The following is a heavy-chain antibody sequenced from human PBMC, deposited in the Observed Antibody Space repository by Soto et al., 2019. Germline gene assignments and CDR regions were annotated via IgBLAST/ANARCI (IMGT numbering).Heavy chain of an antibody. CDR2: IYYSGST. D-gene: IGHD6-19*01. V-gene: IGHV4-39*01. CDR3: VSRPRIGAVDGRVPFDY. Sequence: SETLSLTCTVSGGSISSSSYYWGWIRQPPGKGLEWIGSIYYSGSTYYNPSLKSRVTMSVDTSKNQFSLKLSSVTAVDTAVYYCVSRPRIGAVDGRVPFDYWRQGTLVTVSS. CDR1: GGSISSSSYY. J-gene: IGHJ4*02.